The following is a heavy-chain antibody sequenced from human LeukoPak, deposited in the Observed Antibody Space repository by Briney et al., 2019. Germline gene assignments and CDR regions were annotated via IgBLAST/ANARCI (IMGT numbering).Heavy chain of an antibody. CDR3: ARDRTDAFDI. CDR2: IYSGGST. V-gene: IGHV3-66*02. CDR1: GFTVSSNY. J-gene: IGHJ3*02. Sequence: PGGSLRLSCAASGFTVSSNYMSWVRQAPGKGLEWVSVIYSGGSTYYADSVKGRFTISRDNSKNTLYLQMNSLRAEDTAVYYFARDRTDAFDIWGQGTMVTVSS.